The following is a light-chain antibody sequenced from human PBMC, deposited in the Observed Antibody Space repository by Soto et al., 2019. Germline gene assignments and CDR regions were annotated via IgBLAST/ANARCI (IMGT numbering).Light chain of an antibody. CDR3: VLYIGSGISV. J-gene: IGLJ3*02. CDR1: SGSVSTSYY. CDR2: STN. V-gene: IGLV8-61*01. Sequence: QTVVTQEPSFSVSPGGTVTLTCGLSSGSVSTSYYPSWYQQTPGQAPRTLIYSTNTRSSVVPDRFSGSILGNKAALTITGAEADDESDYYCVLYIGSGISVFGGGTKLTVL.